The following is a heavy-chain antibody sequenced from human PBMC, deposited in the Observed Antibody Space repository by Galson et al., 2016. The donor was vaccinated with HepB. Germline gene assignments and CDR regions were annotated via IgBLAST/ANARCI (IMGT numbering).Heavy chain of an antibody. CDR3: ARDPGVKAVAGFFDY. Sequence: SVKVSCKASGYAFLDYYIHWVRQAPGQGLEWMGIMKPSGGDTDPSYAQNFQGRVTMTRDKSTSTVYMELSILRSEDTAVYYCARDPGVKAVAGFFDYWGQGTLVTVSS. V-gene: IGHV1-46*01. CDR2: MKPSGGDT. D-gene: IGHD6-19*01. CDR1: GYAFLDYY. J-gene: IGHJ4*02.